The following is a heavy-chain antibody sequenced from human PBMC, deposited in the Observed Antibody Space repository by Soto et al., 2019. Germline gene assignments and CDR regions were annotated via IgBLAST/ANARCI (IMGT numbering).Heavy chain of an antibody. CDR3: ARDPQRLTGDRGYYFDY. CDR2: ISSSSSTI. V-gene: IGHV3-48*02. J-gene: IGHJ4*02. CDR1: GFTFSSYS. D-gene: IGHD7-27*01. Sequence: GGSLRLSCVASGFTFSSYSMNWVRQAPGKGLEWVSYISSSSSTIYYADSVKGRFTISRDNAKNSLYLQMNSLRDEDTAVYYCARDPQRLTGDRGYYFDYWGQGTLVTVSS.